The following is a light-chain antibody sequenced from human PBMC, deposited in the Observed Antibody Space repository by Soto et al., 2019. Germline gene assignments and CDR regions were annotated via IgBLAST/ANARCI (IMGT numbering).Light chain of an antibody. CDR1: QGISSY. CDR2: AAS. CDR3: QQPNSYLLT. V-gene: IGKV1-9*01. Sequence: IQLTQSPSSLSASVGDRVTITCRASQGISSYLAWYQQKPGKAPKLLIYAASTLQSGVPSRFSGSGSGTDFTLTTSSMQPEDFATYYCQQPNSYLLTFGGGTKVEIK. J-gene: IGKJ4*01.